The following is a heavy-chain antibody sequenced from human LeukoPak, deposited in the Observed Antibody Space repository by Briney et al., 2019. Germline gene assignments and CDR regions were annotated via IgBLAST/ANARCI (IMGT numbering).Heavy chain of an antibody. Sequence: GGSLRLSCAASGFTFSSYGMHWVRQAPGKGLEWVVVISYDGSNKYYADSVKGRFTISRDNSKNTLYLQMNSLRAEDTAVYYCAKGPSGYDSSGYKNWGQGTLVTVSS. J-gene: IGHJ4*02. CDR3: AKGPSGYDSSGYKN. CDR1: GFTFSSYG. V-gene: IGHV3-30*18. D-gene: IGHD3-22*01. CDR2: ISYDGSNK.